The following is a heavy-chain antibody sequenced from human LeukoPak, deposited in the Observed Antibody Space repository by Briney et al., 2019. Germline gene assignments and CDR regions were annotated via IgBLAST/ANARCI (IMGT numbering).Heavy chain of an antibody. Sequence: ASVKVSCKASGYTFTSYGISWVRQAPGQGLEWMGWISAYNGNTNYAQKLQGRVTMTTDTSTSTAYMELRSLGSDDTAMYYCARESGSKNWFDPWGQGTLVTVSS. CDR3: ARESGSKNWFDP. CDR1: GYTFTSYG. J-gene: IGHJ5*02. CDR2: ISAYNGNT. V-gene: IGHV1-18*01. D-gene: IGHD3-3*01.